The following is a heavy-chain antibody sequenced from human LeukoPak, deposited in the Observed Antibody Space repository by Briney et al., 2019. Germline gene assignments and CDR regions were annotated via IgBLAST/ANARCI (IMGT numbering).Heavy chain of an antibody. CDR2: ISSSGSTI. Sequence: GGSLRLSCAASGFTFSSYAMNWVRQAPGKGLEWVSYISSSGSTIYYADSVKGRFTISRDNAKNSLYLQMNSLRAEDTAVYYCARDGQQLVFDYWGQGTLVTVSS. CDR1: GFTFSSYA. CDR3: ARDGQQLVFDY. J-gene: IGHJ4*02. V-gene: IGHV3-48*03. D-gene: IGHD6-13*01.